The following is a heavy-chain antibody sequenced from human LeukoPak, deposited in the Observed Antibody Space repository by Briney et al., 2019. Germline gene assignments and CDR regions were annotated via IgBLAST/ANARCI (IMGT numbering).Heavy chain of an antibody. CDR3: ARTVAGTWYYFDF. D-gene: IGHD6-19*01. CDR1: GYTFTSYY. Sequence: ASVKVSCKASGYTFTSYYMHWVRQAPGQGLEWMGIINPSGGSTSYAQKFQGRVTMTRDMSTSTVYMELSSLRSEDTAFYYCARTVAGTWYYFDFWGQGTLVTVSS. J-gene: IGHJ4*02. CDR2: INPSGGST. V-gene: IGHV1-46*01.